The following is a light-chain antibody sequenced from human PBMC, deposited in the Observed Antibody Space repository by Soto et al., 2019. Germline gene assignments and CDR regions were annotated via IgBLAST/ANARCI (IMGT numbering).Light chain of an antibody. CDR1: SSDVGAYNS. J-gene: IGLJ1*01. Sequence: QSVLTKPASVSGSPGQSITISCSGSSSDVGAYNSVSWYQQYPGKAPKIMIYDVSNRPSGVSNRFSGSKSGTTASLTISGLQAEDEADYYCSSYTSSSTLLFGPGTKVTVL. V-gene: IGLV2-14*01. CDR3: SSYTSSSTLL. CDR2: DVS.